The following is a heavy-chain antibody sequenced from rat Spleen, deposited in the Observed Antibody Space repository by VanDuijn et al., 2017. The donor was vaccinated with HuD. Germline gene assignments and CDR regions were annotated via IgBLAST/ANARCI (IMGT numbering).Heavy chain of an antibody. D-gene: IGHD1-12*03. CDR1: GFTFNNYW. CDR2: ITNTGGST. V-gene: IGHV5-31*01. J-gene: IGHJ2*01. CDR3: TNYYDGYFDY. Sequence: EVQLVESGGGLVQPGRSMKLSCAASGFTFNNYWMTWIRQAPGKGLEWVASITNTGGSTYYPDSVKGRFTISRDNAKSTLYLQMNSLRSEDTATYYCTNYYDGYFDYWGQGVMVTVSS.